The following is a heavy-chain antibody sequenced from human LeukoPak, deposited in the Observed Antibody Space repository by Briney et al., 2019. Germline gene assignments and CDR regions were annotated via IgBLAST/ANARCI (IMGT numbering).Heavy chain of an antibody. CDR1: GFTFSSYE. CDR2: ISSSGSTI. CDR3: ARTKGCSSTSCYYYYYYGMDV. D-gene: IGHD2-2*01. V-gene: IGHV3-48*03. Sequence: GGSLRLSCAASGFTFSSYEMNWVRQAPGEGLEWVSYISSSGSTIYYADSVKGRFTISRDNAKNSLYLQMNSLRAEDTAVYYCARTKGCSSTSCYYYYYYGMDVWGQGTTVTVSS. J-gene: IGHJ6*02.